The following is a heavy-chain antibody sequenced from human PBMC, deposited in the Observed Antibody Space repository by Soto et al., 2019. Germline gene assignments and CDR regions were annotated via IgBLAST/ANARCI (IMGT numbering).Heavy chain of an antibody. CDR1: GDTFTFYS. D-gene: IGHD3-10*01. Sequence: QVQLVQSGAEVKKPGSSVRVSCKASGDTFTFYSINWVRQAPGLGLEWMGRINPILSMSNYAQRFQGRVTMTADKSTSPAYMELSRLRSEDTAMYYCASSYGSGYRAFDYWGQGALVTVSS. CDR2: INPILSMS. V-gene: IGHV1-69*02. J-gene: IGHJ4*02. CDR3: ASSYGSGYRAFDY.